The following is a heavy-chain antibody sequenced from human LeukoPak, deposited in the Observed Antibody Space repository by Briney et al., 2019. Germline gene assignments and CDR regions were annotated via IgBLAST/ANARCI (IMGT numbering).Heavy chain of an antibody. CDR2: IYTSGST. CDR1: GGSISSGSYY. Sequence: SQTLSLTCTVSGGSISSGSYYWGWIRQPAGKGVEWIERIYTSGSTNYNPSLKRRVTISVDTSKTQFSLKLSSVPAADTAVYYCARDSRWELLGAFDIWGQGTMVTVSS. J-gene: IGHJ3*02. D-gene: IGHD1-26*01. CDR3: ARDSRWELLGAFDI. V-gene: IGHV4-61*02.